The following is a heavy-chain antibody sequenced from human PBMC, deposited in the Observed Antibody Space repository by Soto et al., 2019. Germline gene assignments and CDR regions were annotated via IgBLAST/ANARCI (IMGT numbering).Heavy chain of an antibody. D-gene: IGHD6-13*01. CDR3: ERDGYHGAPDV. CDR2: ITSNSRYI. V-gene: IGHV3-21*01. CDR1: GFTFSSYS. J-gene: IGHJ6*02. Sequence: GWSLRLSCAVSGFTFSSYSMNWVRQAPGKGLEWVSSITSNSRYIYYVDSVKGRFTVSRDNANNSLYLQMNSLRAEDTAVYYCERDGYHGAPDVWGQGTTVTVSS.